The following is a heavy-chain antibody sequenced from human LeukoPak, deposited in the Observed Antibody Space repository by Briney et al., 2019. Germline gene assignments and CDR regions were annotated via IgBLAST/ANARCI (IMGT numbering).Heavy chain of an antibody. D-gene: IGHD2-2*01. CDR2: ISYDGSIK. CDR1: GFTFSSFG. V-gene: IGHV3-30*03. CDR3: YGDPISIVVADP. Sequence: GGSLRLSCAASGFTFSSFGMHWVRQAPGKGLEWVAVISYDGSIKYYADSVKGRFTISRDNAKNSLYLQMNSRRAEDTAVYYCYGDPISIVVADPWGQGTLVTVSS. J-gene: IGHJ5*02.